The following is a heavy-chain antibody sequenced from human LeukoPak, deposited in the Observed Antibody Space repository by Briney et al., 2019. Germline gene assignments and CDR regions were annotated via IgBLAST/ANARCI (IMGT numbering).Heavy chain of an antibody. J-gene: IGHJ4*02. Sequence: SVNVSCKASGDTFSRYGISWVRQAPGQGLEWMGGIIPLFGTAKYAQKFQGRVTITADESTSTAYLELSSLRFEDTAVYYCARDGPYGDRTFDYWGQGTLVTVSS. D-gene: IGHD4-17*01. CDR3: ARDGPYGDRTFDY. CDR1: GDTFSRYG. V-gene: IGHV1-69*13. CDR2: IIPLFGTA.